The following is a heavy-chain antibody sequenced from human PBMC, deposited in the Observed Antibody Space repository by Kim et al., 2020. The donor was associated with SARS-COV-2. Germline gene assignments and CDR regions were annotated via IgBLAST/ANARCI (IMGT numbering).Heavy chain of an antibody. V-gene: IGHV3-7*01. J-gene: IGHJ4*02. CDR2: INQDGGGT. CDR3: ARDRDDDYVWGSYRVLDQ. CDR1: GFTFTSHW. D-gene: IGHD3-16*02. Sequence: GGSLRLSCAASGFTFTSHWMTWVRQAPGKGLEWVANINQDGGGTYYADSVKGRFTVSRDNAKNTLYLQVNSLRVEDTAVYYCARDRDDDYVWGSYRVLDQWGQGTLVTVSA.